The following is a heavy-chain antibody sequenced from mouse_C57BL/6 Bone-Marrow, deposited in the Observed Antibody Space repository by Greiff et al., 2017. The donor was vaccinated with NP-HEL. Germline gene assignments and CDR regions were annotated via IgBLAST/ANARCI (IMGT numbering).Heavy chain of an antibody. CDR2: INPNNGVT. V-gene: IGHV1-26*01. Sequence: VQLQQSGPELVKPGASVKISCKASGYTFTDYYVNWVKQSHGKCLEWIGDINPNNGVTSYNQKFKGKATLTVDKSSSTAYMELRSLTSEDSAVYYCARATYYDYDGAMDYWGQGTSVPVSS. J-gene: IGHJ4*01. CDR1: GYTFTDYY. D-gene: IGHD2-4*01. CDR3: ARATYYDYDGAMDY.